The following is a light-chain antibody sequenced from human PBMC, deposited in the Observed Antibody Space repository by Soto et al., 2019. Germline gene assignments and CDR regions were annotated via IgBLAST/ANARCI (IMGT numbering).Light chain of an antibody. J-gene: IGKJ1*01. CDR2: GAS. V-gene: IGKV3-15*01. CDR3: QQYNNWPRE. Sequence: EIAMTQSPATLSVSPGERATHTCRASQSVSSNVAWYQQKPGQAPRLLIYGASTRATGIPARFSGSGSGTEFTLTISSLQSEDFAVYYCQQYNNWPREFGQGTKVEIK. CDR1: QSVSSN.